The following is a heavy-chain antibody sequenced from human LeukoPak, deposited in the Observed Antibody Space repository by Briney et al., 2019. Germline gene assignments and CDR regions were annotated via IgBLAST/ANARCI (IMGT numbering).Heavy chain of an antibody. J-gene: IGHJ4*02. Sequence: SETLRLTCTVSGGSISSYYWSWIRQPPGKGLEWIGYIYCGGSTNYNPSLKSRITISVDTSKQQFSLKLSSVTAADTAVYYCASRDYYDNSGLDYWGKGTLVTVSS. CDR1: GGSISSYY. CDR2: IYCGGST. V-gene: IGHV4-59*01. CDR3: ASRDYYDNSGLDY. D-gene: IGHD3-22*01.